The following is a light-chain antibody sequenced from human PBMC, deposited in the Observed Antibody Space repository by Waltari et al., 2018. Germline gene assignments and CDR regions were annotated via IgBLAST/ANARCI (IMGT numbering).Light chain of an antibody. CDR3: QQYNNWPPMYT. J-gene: IGKJ2*01. CDR2: GAS. Sequence: ETVMTQSQATLAVSPGERATLTCRASQSVSSDLAWYQQKPGQAPRLLVYGASTRATGIPARFSGIGSGTEFTLTISSLQSEDFAVYYCQQYNNWPPMYTFGQGTKLEIK. V-gene: IGKV3-15*01. CDR1: QSVSSD.